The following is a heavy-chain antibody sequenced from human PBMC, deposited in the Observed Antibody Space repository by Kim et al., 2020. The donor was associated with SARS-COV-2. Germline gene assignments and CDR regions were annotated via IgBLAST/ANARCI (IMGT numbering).Heavy chain of an antibody. CDR3: ARGLLRPNMVTSYGMAV. CDR1: GFTFSSYS. D-gene: IGHD5-18*01. V-gene: IGHV3-21*03. J-gene: IGHJ6*02. CDR2: ISRDSSYV. Sequence: GGSLRLSCAASGFTFSSYSMNWVRQAPGKGLEWVSSISRDSSYVFYTDSVKGRFTLSRDNAKNSLYLQMNSLRAEDTAVYYCARGLLRPNMVTSYGMAVWRQGASV.